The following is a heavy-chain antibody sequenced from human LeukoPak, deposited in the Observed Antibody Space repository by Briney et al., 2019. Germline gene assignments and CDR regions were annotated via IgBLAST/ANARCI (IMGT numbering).Heavy chain of an antibody. J-gene: IGHJ5*02. Sequence: SETLSLTCAVSGDSISTNYWWTWVRQPPGKGLEWIGEIYHSGSINYNPSLKSRVTMSVDTSKNQFSLKLSSVTAADTAVYYCARGPLTVTRGFDPWGQGTLVTVSS. CDR2: IYHSGSI. D-gene: IGHD4-17*01. CDR3: ARGPLTVTRGFDP. V-gene: IGHV4-4*02. CDR1: GDSISTNYW.